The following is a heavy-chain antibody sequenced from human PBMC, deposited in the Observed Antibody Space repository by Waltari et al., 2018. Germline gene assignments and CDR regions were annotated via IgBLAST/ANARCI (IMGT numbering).Heavy chain of an antibody. D-gene: IGHD2-15*01. J-gene: IGHJ5*02. CDR3: ARGARYCSGGSCNWWFDP. CDR1: GGTFSSYA. CDR2: IIPILGIA. V-gene: IGHV1-69*10. Sequence: QVQLVQSGAEVKKPGSSVKVSCKASGGTFSSYAISWVRQAPGQGLEWMGGIIPILGIANYAQKFQGRVTITADKSTSTAYMELSSLRSEDTAVYYCARGARYCSGGSCNWWFDPWGQGTLVTVSS.